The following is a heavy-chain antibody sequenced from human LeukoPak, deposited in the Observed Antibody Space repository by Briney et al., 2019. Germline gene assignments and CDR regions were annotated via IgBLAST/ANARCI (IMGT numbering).Heavy chain of an antibody. Sequence: PGGSLRLSCAASGFTFSDYYMNWIRQAPGKGLEWIASMRSSGSTIKYADSVKGRFTISRDNAKNSLFLQMSSLRDEDTAVYYCARDLRGYPYWGQGTLVTVSS. D-gene: IGHD3-22*01. J-gene: IGHJ1*01. V-gene: IGHV3-11*04. CDR3: ARDLRGYPY. CDR1: GFTFSDYY. CDR2: MRSSGSTI.